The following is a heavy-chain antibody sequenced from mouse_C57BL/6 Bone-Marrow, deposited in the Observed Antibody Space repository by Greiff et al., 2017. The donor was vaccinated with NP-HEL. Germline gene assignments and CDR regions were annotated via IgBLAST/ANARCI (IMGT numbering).Heavy chain of an antibody. CDR2: ISSGGSYT. CDR3: ARHGSSYCSPLGFDV. J-gene: IGHJ1*03. V-gene: IGHV5-6*01. D-gene: IGHD2-12*01. Sequence: EVQLVESGGDLVKPGGSLKLSCAASGFTFSSYGMSWVRQTPDKRLEWVATISSGGSYTYYPDSVKGRFTISRDNAKNTLYLQMSSLKSEDTAMYYCARHGSSYCSPLGFDVWGTGTTVTVSS. CDR1: GFTFSSYG.